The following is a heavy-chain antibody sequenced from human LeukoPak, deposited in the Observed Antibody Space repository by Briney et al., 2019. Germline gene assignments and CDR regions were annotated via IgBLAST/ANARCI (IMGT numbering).Heavy chain of an antibody. V-gene: IGHV3-21*01. Sequence: GGSLRLSCAASGFTFSSYSMNWVRQAPGKGLEWVSSISSSSSYIYYADSVKGRFTISRDNAKNSLYLQMNSLRAEDTAVYYCARVHFEWELLGLFDYWGQGTQVTVSS. CDR2: ISSSSSYI. CDR3: ARVHFEWELLGLFDY. D-gene: IGHD1-26*01. CDR1: GFTFSSYS. J-gene: IGHJ4*02.